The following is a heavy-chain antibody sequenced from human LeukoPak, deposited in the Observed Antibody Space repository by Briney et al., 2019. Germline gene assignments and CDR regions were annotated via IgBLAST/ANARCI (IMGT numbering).Heavy chain of an antibody. Sequence: PGGSLRLSCAASGFTFSNYGMHWVRQAPGKGLEWVAFIRYDGSNKYYADSVKGRFTISRDNSKNTLYLQMNSLRAEDTAVYYCAKDRLSVTYYYDSSGYWFDYWGQGTLVTVSS. CDR2: IRYDGSNK. CDR1: GFTFSNYG. J-gene: IGHJ4*02. CDR3: AKDRLSVTYYYDSSGYWFDY. D-gene: IGHD3-22*01. V-gene: IGHV3-30*02.